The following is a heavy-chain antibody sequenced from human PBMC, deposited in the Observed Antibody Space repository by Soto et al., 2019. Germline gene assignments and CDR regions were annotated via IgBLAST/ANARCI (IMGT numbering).Heavy chain of an antibody. J-gene: IGHJ4*02. CDR2: IYYSGST. Sequence: QLQLQESGPGLVKPSETLSLTCTVSGGSISSSSYYWGWIRQPPGKGLEWIGSIYYSGSTYYNPSLKSRVTISVDTSKNQFSLKLSSVTAADTAVYYCAAYSSSSGFYYFDYWGQGTLVTVSS. CDR1: GGSISSSSYY. V-gene: IGHV4-39*01. CDR3: AAYSSSSGFYYFDY. D-gene: IGHD6-6*01.